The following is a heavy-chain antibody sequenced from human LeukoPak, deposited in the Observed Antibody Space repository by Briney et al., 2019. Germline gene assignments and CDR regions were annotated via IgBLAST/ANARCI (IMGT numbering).Heavy chain of an antibody. CDR2: IYSGGST. CDR1: GFTVSSNY. D-gene: IGHD3-10*01. J-gene: IGHJ6*02. CDR3: ARAHRVFRGIYYPYNMDV. V-gene: IGHV3-53*01. Sequence: GGSLRLSCAASGFTVSSNYMSWARQAPGKGLEWVSVIYSGGSTYYADSVKGRFTISRDNSKNTLYLQMNSLRAEDTAVYYCARAHRVFRGIYYPYNMDVWGQGTTVTVSS.